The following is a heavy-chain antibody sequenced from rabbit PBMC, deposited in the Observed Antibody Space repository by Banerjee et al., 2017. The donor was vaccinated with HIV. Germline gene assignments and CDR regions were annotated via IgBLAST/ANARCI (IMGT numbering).Heavy chain of an antibody. J-gene: IGHJ4*01. CDR3: GSREKLDL. V-gene: IGHV1S45*01. CDR1: GFTLSSYW. Sequence: QEQLVESGGGLVKPEGSLTLTCTASGFTLSSYWICWVRQAPGKGPEWIACIYAGDGSTDYASWAKGRFTISKTSSTTVTLQMTSLTAADTATYFCGSREKLDLWGQGTLVTVS. CDR2: IYAGDGST.